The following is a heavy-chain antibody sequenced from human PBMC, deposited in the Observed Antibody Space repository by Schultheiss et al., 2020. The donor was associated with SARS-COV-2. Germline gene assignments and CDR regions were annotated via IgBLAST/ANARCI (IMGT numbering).Heavy chain of an antibody. CDR3: ARTMLTGTTDY. D-gene: IGHD1-7*01. Sequence: SQTLSLTCAVYGGSFSGYYWSWIRQPPGKGLEWIGSIYYSGSTYYNPSLKSRVTISVDTSKNQFSLKLSSVTAADTAVYYCARTMLTGTTDYWGQGTLVTVSS. CDR1: GGSFSGYY. V-gene: IGHV4-34*01. J-gene: IGHJ4*02. CDR2: IYYSGST.